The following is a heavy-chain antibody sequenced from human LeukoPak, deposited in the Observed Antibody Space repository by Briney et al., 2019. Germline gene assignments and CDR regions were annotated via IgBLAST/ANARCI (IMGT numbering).Heavy chain of an antibody. J-gene: IGHJ4*02. CDR2: IYYSGST. CDR1: GGSISSGDSY. CDR3: ARAVRPRYFDY. V-gene: IGHV4-30-4*01. Sequence: PSETLSRTCTVSGGSISSGDSYWSWIRQPPGKGLEWIGYIYYSGSTYYNPSLKSRVTISVDTSKNQFSLKLSSVTAADTAVYYCARAVRPRYFDYWGQGTLVTVSS. D-gene: IGHD1-14*01.